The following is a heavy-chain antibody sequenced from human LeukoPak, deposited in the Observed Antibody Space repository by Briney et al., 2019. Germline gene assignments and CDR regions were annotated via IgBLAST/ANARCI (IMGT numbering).Heavy chain of an antibody. J-gene: IGHJ4*02. V-gene: IGHV1-69*13. CDR1: GGTFSSYA. CDR3: ARVRYCSSASCYI. D-gene: IGHD2-2*02. CDR2: IIPIFGTA. Sequence: SVKVSCKASGGTFSSYAISWVRQAPGQGLEWMGGIIPIFGTANYAQKFQGRVTITADESTSTAYMELSSLRSEDTAVYYCARVRYCSSASCYIWGQGTLVGVPS.